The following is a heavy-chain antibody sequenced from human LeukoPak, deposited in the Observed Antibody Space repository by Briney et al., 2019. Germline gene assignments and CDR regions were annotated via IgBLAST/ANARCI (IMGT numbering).Heavy chain of an antibody. D-gene: IGHD6-19*01. V-gene: IGHV1-69*05. CDR2: IIPIFGTA. CDR3: ARAQWLEYYFDY. Sequence: SVKVSCKASGGTFSSYAISWVRQAPGQGLEWMGGIIPIFGTANYAQKFQGRVTITTDESTSTAYMELSSLRSEDTAVYYCARAQWLEYYFDYWGQGTLVTVSS. J-gene: IGHJ4*02. CDR1: GGTFSSYA.